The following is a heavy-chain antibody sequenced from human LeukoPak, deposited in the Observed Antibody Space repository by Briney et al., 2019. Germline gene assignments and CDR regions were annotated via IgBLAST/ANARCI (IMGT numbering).Heavy chain of an antibody. CDR3: ARVSRGYYSNYIDY. J-gene: IGHJ4*02. CDR1: GGSISSYY. CDR2: IYYGGNT. Sequence: SETLSLTCTVSGGSISSYYWGWIRQPPGKGLEWIGSIYYGGNTYYNPSLKSRVTISVDTSANQFSLRLSSVTAADTAVYYCARVSRGYYSNYIDYWGLGTLVTVSS. D-gene: IGHD4-11*01. V-gene: IGHV4-39*07.